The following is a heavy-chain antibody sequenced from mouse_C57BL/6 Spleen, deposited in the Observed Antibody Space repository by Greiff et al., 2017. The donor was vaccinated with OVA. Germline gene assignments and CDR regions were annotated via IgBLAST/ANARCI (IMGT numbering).Heavy chain of an antibody. CDR2: INPNNGGT. D-gene: IGHD2-5*01. CDR1: GYTFTDYN. CDR3: AREGNSNHYAMDY. J-gene: IGHJ4*01. V-gene: IGHV1-22*01. Sequence: VQLQQSGPELVKMSCKASGYTFTDYNMHWVKQSHGKSLEWIGYINPNNGGTSYNQKFKGKATLTVNKSSSTAYMELRSLTSEDSAVYYCAREGNSNHYAMDYWGQGTSVTVSS.